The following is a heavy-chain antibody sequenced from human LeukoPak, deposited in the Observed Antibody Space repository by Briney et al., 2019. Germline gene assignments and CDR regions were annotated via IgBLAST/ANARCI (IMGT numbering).Heavy chain of an antibody. J-gene: IGHJ4*02. D-gene: IGHD4-11*01. CDR3: AKDMGGDYRIDY. CDR2: ISYDGSNK. CDR1: GFTFSSYG. Sequence: GGSLRLSCAASGFTFSSYGMHWVRQAPGKGLEWVVVISYDGSNKYYADSVKGRFTISRDNSKNTLYLQMNSLRAEDTAVYYCAKDMGGDYRIDYWGQGTLVTVSS. V-gene: IGHV3-30*18.